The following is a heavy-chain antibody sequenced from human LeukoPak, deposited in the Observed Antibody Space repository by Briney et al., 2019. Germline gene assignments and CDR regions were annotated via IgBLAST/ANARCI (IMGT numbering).Heavy chain of an antibody. D-gene: IGHD6-19*01. CDR2: ICYDGSNK. CDR1: GFTFSSYG. J-gene: IGHJ4*02. CDR3: AKRFGGWYSSGWYGDY. Sequence: AGSLTLSCAASGFTFSSYGMRWVRQAPRKGLEWVAGICYDGSNKYYADSVKGRFTISRDNPKNTLYLQMNSLRAEDTAVYYCAKRFGGWYSSGWYGDYWGQGTLVTVSS. V-gene: IGHV3-33*06.